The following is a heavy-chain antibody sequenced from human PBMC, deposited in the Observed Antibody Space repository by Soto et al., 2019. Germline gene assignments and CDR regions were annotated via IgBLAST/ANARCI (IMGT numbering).Heavy chain of an antibody. J-gene: IGHJ4*02. CDR2: IYWDDDK. Sequence: QITLKESGPPLVKPTQTLTLTCTFSGFSLSTSGVGVGWIRQPPGTALEWLALIYWDDDKRYSPSLKSTLTITKDTSKNQVVLTMTNMDPVDTATYYCAHRRRYYDSSGYYYLDYWGQGTLVTVSS. CDR3: AHRRRYYDSSGYYYLDY. D-gene: IGHD3-22*01. V-gene: IGHV2-5*02. CDR1: GFSLSTSGVG.